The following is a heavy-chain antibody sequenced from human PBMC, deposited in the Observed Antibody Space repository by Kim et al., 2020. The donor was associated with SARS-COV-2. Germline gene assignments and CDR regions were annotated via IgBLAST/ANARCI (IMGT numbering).Heavy chain of an antibody. CDR3: ARDCGNWFDP. V-gene: IGHV3-33*01. J-gene: IGHJ5*02. CDR2: KK. Sequence: KKYYADSVKGRFTISRDNSRNTLSLQMNSLRDEDTAVYYCARDCGNWFDPWGQGTLVTVSS.